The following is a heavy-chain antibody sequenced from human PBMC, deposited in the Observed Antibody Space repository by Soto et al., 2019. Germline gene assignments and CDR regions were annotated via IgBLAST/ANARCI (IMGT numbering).Heavy chain of an antibody. CDR1: GFMFSSAW. Sequence: EVQVVESWGDLVEPGGSLRLSCETSGFMFSSAWMSWVRQAPGKGLEWVARIKSKKDGGARDYAAPVNGRFSISRDDSKSTVYLQMNSLRAEDTALYYCVEGWNDFWGQGTLVTVSS. V-gene: IGHV3-15*01. J-gene: IGHJ4*02. CDR2: IKSKKDGGAR. CDR3: VEGWNDF. D-gene: IGHD1-1*01.